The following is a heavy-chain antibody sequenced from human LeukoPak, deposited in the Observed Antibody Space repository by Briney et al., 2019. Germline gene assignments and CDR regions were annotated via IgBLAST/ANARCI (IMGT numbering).Heavy chain of an antibody. CDR3: ARVLRLSNWNYLVLGY. CDR2: INPNSGGT. Sequence: GASVKVSCKASGYTFTGYYMHWVRQAPGQGLEWMGWINPNSGGTNYAQKFQGRVTMTRDTSISTAYMELSRLRSDDTAVYYCARVLRLSNWNYLVLGYWGQGTLVTVSS. D-gene: IGHD1-7*01. CDR1: GYTFTGYY. J-gene: IGHJ4*02. V-gene: IGHV1-2*02.